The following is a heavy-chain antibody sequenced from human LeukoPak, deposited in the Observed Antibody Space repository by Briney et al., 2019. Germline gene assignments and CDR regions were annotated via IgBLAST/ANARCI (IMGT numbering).Heavy chain of an antibody. V-gene: IGHV3-23*01. Sequence: GGSLRLSCAASGFTFTSYAMSWVRQAPGKGLEWVSGVSRSGSSTKYADNVKGRFIISGDNPKDTLYLQTNSLRAEDTAVYYCARSSSGWYSFDYWGQGTLVTVSS. D-gene: IGHD6-19*01. J-gene: IGHJ4*02. CDR3: ARSSSGWYSFDY. CDR1: GFTFTSYA. CDR2: VSRSGSST.